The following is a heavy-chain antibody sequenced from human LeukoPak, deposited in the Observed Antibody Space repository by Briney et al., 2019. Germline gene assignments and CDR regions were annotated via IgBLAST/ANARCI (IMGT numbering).Heavy chain of an antibody. CDR3: ARPEAVSGKGWFDP. V-gene: IGHV4-39*01. Sequence: TSETLSLTCTVSGGSISGSSYYWGWIRQPPGKGLEWIGIIYYDGTTYYNPSLKSRVTIVVDMSKNQFSLHVTSVTAADTALYYCARPEAVSGKGWFDPWGQGTLVTVSS. D-gene: IGHD6-19*01. CDR2: IYYDGTT. J-gene: IGHJ5*02. CDR1: GGSISGSSYY.